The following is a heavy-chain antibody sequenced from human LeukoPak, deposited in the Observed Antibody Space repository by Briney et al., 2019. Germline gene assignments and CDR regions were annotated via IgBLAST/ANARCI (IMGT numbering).Heavy chain of an antibody. CDR2: ISSSSSYI. Sequence: GGSLRLSCAASGFTFSSYSMNWVRQAPGKGLEWVSSISSSSSYIYYADSVKGRFTISRDNAKNSLYLQMNSLRAEDTAVYYCARGAGSSGWTSPFDYWGQGTLVTVSS. CDR1: GFTFSSYS. CDR3: ARGAGSSGWTSPFDY. J-gene: IGHJ4*02. D-gene: IGHD6-19*01. V-gene: IGHV3-21*01.